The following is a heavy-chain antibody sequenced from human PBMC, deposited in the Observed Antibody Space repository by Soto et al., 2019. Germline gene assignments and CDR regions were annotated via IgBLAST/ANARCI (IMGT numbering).Heavy chain of an antibody. V-gene: IGHV3-7*05. J-gene: IGHJ6*02. D-gene: IGHD3-22*01. CDR2: INQGGSEN. CDR1: GFTISTYW. CDR3: ARDRGNGYYGQDTWGMDV. Sequence: EVQLVESGGGLVQPGGSLRPSCGVSGFTISTYWMSWVRRTPGKGLEWVGNINQGGSENFYAGSVRGRFSISRDNARNTVYLQMKSLRAADTAVYFCARDRGNGYYGQDTWGMDVWGQGTTVTVSS.